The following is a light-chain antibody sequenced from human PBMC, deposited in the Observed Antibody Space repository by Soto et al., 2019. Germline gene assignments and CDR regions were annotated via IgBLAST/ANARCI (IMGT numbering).Light chain of an antibody. Sequence: EIVLTQSPGTLSLSPVERATLSCMASQSVSSTYLAWYQQKPGQAPRPLIYGASSRATGIPDRFSGSGSGTDFTLTISRLEPEDFAVYYCQQYGSSPPITFGQGTRLEI. CDR1: QSVSSTY. CDR3: QQYGSSPPIT. J-gene: IGKJ5*01. V-gene: IGKV3-20*01. CDR2: GAS.